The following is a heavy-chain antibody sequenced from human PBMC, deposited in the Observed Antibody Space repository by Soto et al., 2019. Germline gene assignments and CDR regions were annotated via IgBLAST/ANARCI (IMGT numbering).Heavy chain of an antibody. D-gene: IGHD1-1*01. CDR3: AIVEQPGANYSPDY. CDR2: ISPHSGGP. Sequence: GASVKVSCKASGYTFTGYYIHWVRQAPGQGLEWMGSISPHSGGPNYAQRFQGRVTMTRDTSMTTVYMEMSGLTSDDTAVYYCAIVEQPGANYSPDYWRQGTLVTVSS. V-gene: IGHV1-2*02. CDR1: GYTFTGYY. J-gene: IGHJ4*02.